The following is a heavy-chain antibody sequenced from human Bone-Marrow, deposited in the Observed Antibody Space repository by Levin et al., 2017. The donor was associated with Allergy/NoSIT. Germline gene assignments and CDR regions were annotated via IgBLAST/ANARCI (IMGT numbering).Heavy chain of an antibody. V-gene: IGHV5-51*01. CDR1: GYSFTNYW. J-gene: IGHJ5*02. D-gene: IGHD6-19*01. CDR3: ARPAVAGTAVWFDP. Sequence: GESLKISCKTSGYSFTNYWIGWVRQMPGKGLEWMGIIYPGNSATRYSPSLQGQVIISADKSISTAYLQWSSLKASDTDMYYCARPAVAGTAVWFDPWGQGTLVTVSS. CDR2: IYPGNSAT.